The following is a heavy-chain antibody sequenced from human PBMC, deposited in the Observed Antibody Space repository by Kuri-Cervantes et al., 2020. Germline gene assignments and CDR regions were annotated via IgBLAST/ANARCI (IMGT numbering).Heavy chain of an antibody. V-gene: IGHV3-30-3*01. D-gene: IGHD3-22*01. J-gene: IGHJ4*02. Sequence: GESLKISCAASGFTFSSYAMHWVRQAPGKGLEWVAVISYDGSNKYYADSVKGRFTISRDNSKNTLYLQMNGLRAEDTAVYYCAREESYSRFDDWGQGTLVTVSS. CDR2: ISYDGSNK. CDR1: GFTFSSYA. CDR3: AREESYSRFDD.